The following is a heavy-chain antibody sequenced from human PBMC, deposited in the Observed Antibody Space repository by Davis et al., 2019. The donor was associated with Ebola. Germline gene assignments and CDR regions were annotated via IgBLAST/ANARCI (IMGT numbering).Heavy chain of an antibody. CDR3: AKDLGTGTTFRGGNYYGMDV. Sequence: PGGSLRLSCAASGFTFSSYAMSWVRQAPGKGLEWVSAISGSGGSTYYADSVKGRFTISRDNSKNTLYLQMNSLRAEDTAVYYCAKDLGTGTTFRGGNYYGMDVWGQGTTVTVSS. V-gene: IGHV3-23*01. CDR2: ISGSGGST. J-gene: IGHJ6*02. D-gene: IGHD1-7*01. CDR1: GFTFSSYA.